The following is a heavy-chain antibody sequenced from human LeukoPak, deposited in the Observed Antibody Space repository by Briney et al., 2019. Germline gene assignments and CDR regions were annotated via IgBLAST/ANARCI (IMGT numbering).Heavy chain of an antibody. CDR1: GFTFSSYS. Sequence: GGSLRLSCAASGFTFSSYSMNWVRQAPGKGLEWVSSISSSSSYIYYADSVKGRFTISRDNAKNSLYLQMNSLRAEDTAVYYCARGGYSYGGHRYWGQGTLATVSS. CDR2: ISSSSSYI. V-gene: IGHV3-21*01. CDR3: ARGGYSYGGHRY. J-gene: IGHJ4*02. D-gene: IGHD5-18*01.